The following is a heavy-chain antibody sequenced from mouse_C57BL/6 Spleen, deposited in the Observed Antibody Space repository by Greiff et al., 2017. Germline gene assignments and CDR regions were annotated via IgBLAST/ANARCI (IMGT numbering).Heavy chain of an antibody. D-gene: IGHD2-2*01. Sequence: EVKLMESEGGLVQPGSSMKLSCTASGFTFSDSYMAWVRQVPEKGLEWVANINYDGSSTYYLDSLKSRFIISRDNAKNILYLQMSSLKSEDTATYYCAREQGYGYDWYAMDYWGQGTSVTVSS. CDR1: GFTFSDSY. CDR2: INYDGSST. J-gene: IGHJ4*01. CDR3: AREQGYGYDWYAMDY. V-gene: IGHV5-16*01.